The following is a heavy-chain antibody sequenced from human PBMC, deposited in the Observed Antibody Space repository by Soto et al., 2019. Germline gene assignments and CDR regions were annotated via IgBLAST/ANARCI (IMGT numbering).Heavy chain of an antibody. V-gene: IGHV3-21*01. CDR1: GFTFIGYS. D-gene: IGHD3-22*01. CDR2: ISSSSSYI. CDR3: ARGRSPGYYYDSSGYPDVPY. J-gene: IGHJ4*02. Sequence: VGSLRLSCAASGFTFIGYSMNWVRQAPGKGLEWVSSISSSSSYIYYADSVKGRFTISRDNAKNSLYLQMNSLRAEDTAVYYCARGRSPGYYYDSSGYPDVPYWGQGTLVTVSS.